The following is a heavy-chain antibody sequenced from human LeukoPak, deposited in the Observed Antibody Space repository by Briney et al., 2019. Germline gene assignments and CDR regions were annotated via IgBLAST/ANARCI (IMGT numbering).Heavy chain of an antibody. CDR3: ARDECFSSTSCLFDY. D-gene: IGHD2-2*01. Sequence: GASVTVSSKASGYTFTNYYMHWVRQAPGQGLEWMGIINPSGGSTNYAQKFQGRVTMTRDKSTSTVYMELSSLRSEDTAVYYCARDECFSSTSCLFDYGGQGTLVTVSA. J-gene: IGHJ4*02. CDR1: GYTFTNYY. V-gene: IGHV1-46*01. CDR2: INPSGGST.